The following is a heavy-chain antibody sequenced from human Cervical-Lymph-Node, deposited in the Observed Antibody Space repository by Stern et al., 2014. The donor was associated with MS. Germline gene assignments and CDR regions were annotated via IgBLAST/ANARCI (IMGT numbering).Heavy chain of an antibody. CDR2: IWDDGSNK. D-gene: IGHD3-10*01. J-gene: IGHJ4*02. V-gene: IGHV3-33*01. Sequence: VQLVESGGGVVQPGRSLRLSCAASGFTFSSYGMHWVRQAPGKGLEWVAVIWDDGSNKYYADSVKGRFTISRDNSKNTLYLQMNSLRAEDTAVYYCARDRFTMVRGVIIVPPDYWGQGTLVTVSS. CDR3: ARDRFTMVRGVIIVPPDY. CDR1: GFTFSSYG.